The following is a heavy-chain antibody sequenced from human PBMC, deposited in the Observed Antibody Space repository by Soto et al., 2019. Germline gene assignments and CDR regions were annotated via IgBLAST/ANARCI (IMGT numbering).Heavy chain of an antibody. CDR3: ARDRYSNYEGTYYYYYGMDV. V-gene: IGHV3-21*01. CDR1: GFTFSSYS. CDR2: ISSSSSYI. D-gene: IGHD4-4*01. Sequence: EVQLVESGGGLVKPGGSLRLSCAASGFTFSSYSMNWVRQAPGKGLEWVSSISSSSSYIYYADSVKGRFTISRDNAKNSLYLQMNSLRAEDTAVYYCARDRYSNYEGTYYYYYGMDVWGQGTTVTVSS. J-gene: IGHJ6*02.